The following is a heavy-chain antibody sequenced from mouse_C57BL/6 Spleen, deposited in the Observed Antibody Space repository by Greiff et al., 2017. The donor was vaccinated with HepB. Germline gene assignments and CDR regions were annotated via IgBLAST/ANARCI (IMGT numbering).Heavy chain of an antibody. CDR2: IWSGGST. CDR1: GFSLTSYG. Sequence: VHLVESGPGLVQPSQSLSITCTVSGFSLTSYGVHWVRQSPGKGLEWLGVIWSGGSTDYNAAFISRLSISKDNSKSQVFFKMNSLQADDTAIYYCARQGITTVVTEDYYAMDYWGQGTSVTVSS. CDR3: ARQGITTVVTEDYYAMDY. J-gene: IGHJ4*01. D-gene: IGHD1-1*01. V-gene: IGHV2-2*01.